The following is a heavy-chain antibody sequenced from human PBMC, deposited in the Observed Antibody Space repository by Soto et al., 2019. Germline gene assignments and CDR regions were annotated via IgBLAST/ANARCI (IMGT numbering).Heavy chain of an antibody. V-gene: IGHV3-33*01. J-gene: IGHJ4*02. CDR3: ARASVVETVFDY. CDR1: GFTFSSYG. D-gene: IGHD2-15*01. CDR2: IWYDGSNK. Sequence: QVQLVESGGGVVQPGRSLRLSCAASGFTFSSYGMHWVRQAPGKGLEWVAVIWYDGSNKYYADSVKGRFTISRDNSKNTLYLQMNSLRAEDTAVYYCARASVVETVFDYWGQGTLVTVSS.